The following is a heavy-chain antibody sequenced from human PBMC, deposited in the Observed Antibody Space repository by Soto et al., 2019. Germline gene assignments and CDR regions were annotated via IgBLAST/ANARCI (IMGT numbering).Heavy chain of an antibody. CDR3: ARDALSRDSI. V-gene: IGHV4-31*03. CDR2: ISYSGST. D-gene: IGHD3-22*01. CDR1: GGSISSSRCR. J-gene: IGHJ4*02. Sequence: PSETLSLTCTVSGGSISSSRCRWGWIRQHPGKGLEWIGYISYSGSTYYNPSLESRVTISVDTSKNQFSLKLSSVTAADTAVYYCARDALSRDSIWGQGTLVTVSS.